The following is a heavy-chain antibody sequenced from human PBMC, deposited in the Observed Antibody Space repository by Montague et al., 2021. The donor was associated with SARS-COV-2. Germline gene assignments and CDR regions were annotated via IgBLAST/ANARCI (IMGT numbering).Heavy chain of an antibody. CDR3: ARDLNEYSSSGGFDY. CDR2: IYYSGST. CDR1: GGSISSSSYY. J-gene: IGHJ4*02. V-gene: IGHV4-39*07. Sequence: SETLSLTCTVSGGSISSSSYYWGWIRQPPGKGLEWIGSIYYSGSTYYNPPLKSRVTISVDTSKNQFSLKLSSVTAADTAVYYCARDLNEYSSSGGFDYWGQGPLVTISS. D-gene: IGHD6-6*01.